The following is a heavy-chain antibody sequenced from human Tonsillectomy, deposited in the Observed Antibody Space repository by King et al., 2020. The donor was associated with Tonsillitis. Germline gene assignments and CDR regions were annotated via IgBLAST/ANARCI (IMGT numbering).Heavy chain of an antibody. D-gene: IGHD1-14*01. CDR3: ARELNWNHPGPVDY. Sequence: VQLQESGPGLVKPSQTLSLTCTVSGASIRSGSYYWSWIRQPAGKGLEWIGRIYTSGSTNYNPSLKSRVTISLDTSKNQFSLKLSSVTAADTAVYYCARELNWNHPGPVDYWGQGTLVTVSS. J-gene: IGHJ4*02. CDR2: IYTSGST. V-gene: IGHV4-61*02. CDR1: GASIRSGSYY.